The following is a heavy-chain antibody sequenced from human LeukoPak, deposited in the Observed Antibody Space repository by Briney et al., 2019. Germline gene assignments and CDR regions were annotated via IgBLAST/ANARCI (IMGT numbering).Heavy chain of an antibody. CDR1: GGSISSSSYY. Sequence: SETLSLTCTVSGGSISSSSYYWGWIRQPPGKGLEWIGSIYYSGSTYYNPSLKSRVTISVDTSKNQFSLKLSSVTAADMAVYYCAREGLQNWGQGTLVTVSS. J-gene: IGHJ4*02. V-gene: IGHV4-39*07. CDR2: IYYSGST. CDR3: AREGLQN. D-gene: IGHD4-11*01.